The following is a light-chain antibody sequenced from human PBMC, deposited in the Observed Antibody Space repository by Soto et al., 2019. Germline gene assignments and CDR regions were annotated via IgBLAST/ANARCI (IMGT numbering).Light chain of an antibody. Sequence: DIQMTQSPSSLSASVGDRVTISCRASQGISSYLAWCQQKPGKVPKLLIYAASTLQTGVPSRFSGSGSGTDFTLTISSLQPEDFATYYCQKYNSAPRTFGQGTKVEIK. CDR2: AAS. CDR1: QGISSY. J-gene: IGKJ1*01. V-gene: IGKV1-27*01. CDR3: QKYNSAPRT.